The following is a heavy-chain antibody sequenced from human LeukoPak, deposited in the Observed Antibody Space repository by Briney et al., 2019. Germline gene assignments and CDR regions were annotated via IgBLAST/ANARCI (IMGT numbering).Heavy chain of an antibody. V-gene: IGHV1-18*01. Sequence: ASVKVSCKASGYTFTSYGISWVRQAPGQGLEWMGWISAYNGNTNYAQKLQGRVTITRNTSISTAYMELSSLRAEDTAVYYCANPGGYSSSWYDRVPVFDYWGQGTLVTVSS. D-gene: IGHD6-13*01. CDR2: ISAYNGNT. CDR3: ANPGGYSSSWYDRVPVFDY. J-gene: IGHJ4*02. CDR1: GYTFTSYG.